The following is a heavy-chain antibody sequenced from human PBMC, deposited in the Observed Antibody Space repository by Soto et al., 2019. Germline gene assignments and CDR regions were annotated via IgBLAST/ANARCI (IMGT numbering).Heavy chain of an antibody. Sequence: GGSLRLSCAASSFTFSSYAVSWVLQAPGQGLEWVSAISGSGGSTYYADSVKGRFNISRDNSKNTLYRQMNSLRAVDTAVYYCAKDWDWLGYCSGGSCAFGSFDYWGQGTLVTVSS. CDR3: AKDWDWLGYCSGGSCAFGSFDY. CDR1: SFTFSSYA. J-gene: IGHJ4*02. V-gene: IGHV3-23*01. CDR2: ISGSGGST. D-gene: IGHD2-15*01.